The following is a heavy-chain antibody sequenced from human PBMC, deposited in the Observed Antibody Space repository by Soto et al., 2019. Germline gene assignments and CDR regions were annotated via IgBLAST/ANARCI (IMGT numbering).Heavy chain of an antibody. CDR2: ISGSGGST. CDR3: AKVRGYCSGGSCYSGAFDI. CDR1: GSTFSSYA. D-gene: IGHD2-15*01. Sequence: SGGSLRLSCAASGSTFSSYAMSWVRQAPGKGLEWVSAISGSGGSTYYADSVKGRFTISRDNSKNTLYLQMNSLRAEDTAVYYCAKVRGYCSGGSCYSGAFDIWGQGTMVTVSS. J-gene: IGHJ3*02. V-gene: IGHV3-23*01.